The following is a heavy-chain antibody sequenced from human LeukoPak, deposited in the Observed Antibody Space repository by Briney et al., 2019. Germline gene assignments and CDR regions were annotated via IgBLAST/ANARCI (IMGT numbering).Heavy chain of an antibody. CDR3: ARGKAAAGYSSGWMADYYYYYMDV. J-gene: IGHJ6*03. CDR2: IYYSGST. D-gene: IGHD6-19*01. Sequence: SETLSLTCTVSGGSISSYYWSWIRQPPGKGLEWIGYIYYSGSTNYNPSLKSRVTISVDTSKNQFSLKLSSVTAADTAVYYCARGKAAAGYSSGWMADYYYYYMDVWGKGTTVTVSS. CDR1: GGSISSYY. V-gene: IGHV4-59*01.